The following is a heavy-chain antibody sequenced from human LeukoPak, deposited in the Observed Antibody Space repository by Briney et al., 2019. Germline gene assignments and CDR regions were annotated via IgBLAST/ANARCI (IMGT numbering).Heavy chain of an antibody. CDR3: ARDRPYYYDSSGSYHNAFDI. Sequence: GASVKVSCKASGYTFTGYYMHWVRQAPGQGLEWMGWINPNSGATNYAQKFQGRVTMTRDTSISTAYMELTRLRSDDTAVYYCARDRPYYYDSSGSYHNAFDIWGQGTMVTVSS. CDR1: GYTFTGYY. V-gene: IGHV1-2*02. CDR2: INPNSGAT. D-gene: IGHD3-22*01. J-gene: IGHJ3*02.